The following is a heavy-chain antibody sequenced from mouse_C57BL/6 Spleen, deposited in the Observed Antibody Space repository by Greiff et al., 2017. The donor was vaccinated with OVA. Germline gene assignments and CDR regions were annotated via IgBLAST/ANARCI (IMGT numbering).Heavy chain of an antibody. Sequence: VQLQQSGAELVKPGASVKLSCTASGFNIKDYYMHWVKQRTEQGLEWIGRIDPEDGETKYAPKFQDKATITADTSSNTAFLQLSSLTSEDTAVYYCARTGWFAYWGQGTLVTVSA. J-gene: IGHJ3*01. D-gene: IGHD4-1*01. V-gene: IGHV14-2*01. CDR2: IDPEDGET. CDR1: GFNIKDYY. CDR3: ARTGWFAY.